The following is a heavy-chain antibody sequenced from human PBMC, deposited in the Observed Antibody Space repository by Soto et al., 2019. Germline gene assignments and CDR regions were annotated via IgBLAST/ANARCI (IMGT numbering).Heavy chain of an antibody. J-gene: IGHJ4*01. V-gene: IGHV1-18*01. CDR2: ISAYNGNT. CDR1: GYTFTSYG. D-gene: IGHD6-19*01. CDR3: ARHLDPMAVAGKGHMQWCLY. Sequence: ASGKVCCKASGYTFTSYGISWVRQAPGQGLEWMGWISAYNGNTTYAQKVQGRVTMTTDTSTSTAYMELRSLRADDTAVYYCARHLDPMAVAGKGHMQWCLYWGQ.